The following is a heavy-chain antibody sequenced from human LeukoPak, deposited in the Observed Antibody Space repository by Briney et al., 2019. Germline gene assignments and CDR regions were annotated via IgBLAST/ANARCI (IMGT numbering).Heavy chain of an antibody. J-gene: IGHJ5*02. D-gene: IGHD2-2*01. CDR2: IYYSGST. Sequence: SETLSLTCTVSGGSISSGGYYWSWIRQHPGTGLEWIGYIYYSGSTYYNPSLKSRATISVDTSKNQFSLKLSSVTAADTAVYYCARGTGCSSTSCYYNWFDPWGQGTLVTVSS. CDR1: GGSISSGGYY. CDR3: ARGTGCSSTSCYYNWFDP. V-gene: IGHV4-31*03.